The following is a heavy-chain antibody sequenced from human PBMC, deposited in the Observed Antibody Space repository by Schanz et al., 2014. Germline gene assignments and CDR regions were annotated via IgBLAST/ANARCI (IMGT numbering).Heavy chain of an antibody. CDR1: GFNSDDYA. J-gene: IGHJ4*02. D-gene: IGHD6-19*01. CDR3: AASSGWHPSTDY. Sequence: EVQVVESGGGLVQPGGSLRLSCTASGFNSDDYAMHWVRQAPGKGLEWVSNIPWNGAAIGYAGSVRGRFTISRDNAKSSLYLQMNSLRVEDTAVYYCAASSGWHPSTDYWGQGTLVTVSS. V-gene: IGHV3-9*02. CDR2: IPWNGAAI.